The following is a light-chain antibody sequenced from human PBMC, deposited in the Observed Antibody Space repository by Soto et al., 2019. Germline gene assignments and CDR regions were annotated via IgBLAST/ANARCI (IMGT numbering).Light chain of an antibody. CDR3: SSYTSSSTLV. CDR1: SSDVGGYNY. V-gene: IGLV2-14*01. CDR2: EVS. Sequence: QSALTQPASVSGSPGQSITISCTGTSSDVGGYNYVSWYQQHPGKAPKLMIYEVSNRPSGVSNRFSGSKSGNTASLTISGLQAEDEADYYCSSYTSSSTLVLGGGTKLT. J-gene: IGLJ3*02.